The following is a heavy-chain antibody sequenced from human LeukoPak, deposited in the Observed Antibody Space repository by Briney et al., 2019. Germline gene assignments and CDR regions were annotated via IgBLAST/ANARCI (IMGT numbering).Heavy chain of an antibody. CDR1: GGSISSGGYS. CDR3: ARARAGSGSYLDY. D-gene: IGHD3-10*01. CDR2: IYHSGST. V-gene: IGHV4-30-2*01. Sequence: SETLSLTCAVSGGSISSGGYSWSWIRQPPGKGLKWIGYIYHSGSTYYNPSLKSRVTISVDRSKNQFSLKLSSVTAADTAVYYCARARAGSGSYLDYWGQGTLVTVSS. J-gene: IGHJ4*02.